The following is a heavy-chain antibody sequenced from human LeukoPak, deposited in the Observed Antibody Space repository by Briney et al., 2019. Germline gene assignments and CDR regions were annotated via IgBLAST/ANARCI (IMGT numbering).Heavy chain of an antibody. J-gene: IGHJ4*02. Sequence: PGGSLRLSCAASGFTFSSYWMSWVRQAPGKGLEWVANIKHDGSEKYYVDSVKGRFTMSKDNAKNSLYLQMNSLRAEDTAVYYCARDINLEFDYWGQGTPVTVSS. CDR1: GFTFSSYW. CDR3: ARDINLEFDY. CDR2: IKHDGSEK. D-gene: IGHD1-14*01. V-gene: IGHV3-7*01.